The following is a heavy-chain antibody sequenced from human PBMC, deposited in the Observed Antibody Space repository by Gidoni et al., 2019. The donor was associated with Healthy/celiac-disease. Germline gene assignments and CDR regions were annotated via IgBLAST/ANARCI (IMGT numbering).Heavy chain of an antibody. CDR3: ARADYYDSSGYYSRFRY. V-gene: IGHV1-69*01. Sequence: QVQLVQSGAEVKKPGSSVKVSCKASGGTFSSYAIRWVRQAPGQGLEWMGGIIPIFGTANYAQKFQGRVKITADESTSTAYMELSSLRSEDTAVYYCARADYYDSSGYYSRFRYWGQGTLVTVSS. CDR2: IIPIFGTA. D-gene: IGHD3-22*01. CDR1: GGTFSSYA. J-gene: IGHJ4*02.